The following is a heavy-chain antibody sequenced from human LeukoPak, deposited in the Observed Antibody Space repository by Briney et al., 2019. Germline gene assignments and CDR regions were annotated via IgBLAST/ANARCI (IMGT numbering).Heavy chain of an antibody. CDR3: ARSKAHYDILTGLISPYYFDY. Sequence: GESLKIACQGSGYSFGYIFSTYWIGWVRQMPGNGLEWVGIIYPGDSDTRYSPSFQGQVTISVDTSISTAYLQWSSLKASDSAMYYCARSKAHYDILTGLISPYYFDYWGQGTLVTVSS. V-gene: IGHV5-51*01. CDR1: GYSFGYIFSTYW. CDR2: IYPGDSDT. D-gene: IGHD3-9*01. J-gene: IGHJ4*02.